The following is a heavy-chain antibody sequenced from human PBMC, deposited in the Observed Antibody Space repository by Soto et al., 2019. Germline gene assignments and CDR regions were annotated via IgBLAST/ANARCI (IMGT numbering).Heavy chain of an antibody. Sequence: QITLKESGPTLVKPTQTLTLTCTFSGFSLSSTRVAVGWIRQPPGKALEWLALIYWDDDKRYSPFLKSRLTITKDTAKNRVVLTMSNMEPVDRATYYWAHSVVAGLGYYFDYWGQGTLVTVSS. CDR1: GFSLSSTRVA. J-gene: IGHJ4*02. CDR3: AHSVVAGLGYYFDY. CDR2: IYWDDDK. D-gene: IGHD6-19*01. V-gene: IGHV2-5*02.